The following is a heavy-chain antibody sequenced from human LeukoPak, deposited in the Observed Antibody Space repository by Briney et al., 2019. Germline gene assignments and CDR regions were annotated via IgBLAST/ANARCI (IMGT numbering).Heavy chain of an antibody. Sequence: GGSLRLSCAASGLTFSDFWMHWVRQPPGKGLVWVALVKGDGRTTIYADSVKGRFTISRDNAKNTLYLQMNSLRADDSVVYYCATGHSYGYDYWGQGVLVTVSS. CDR1: GLTFSDFW. V-gene: IGHV3-74*01. CDR2: VKGDGRTT. J-gene: IGHJ4*02. CDR3: ATGHSYGYDY. D-gene: IGHD5-18*01.